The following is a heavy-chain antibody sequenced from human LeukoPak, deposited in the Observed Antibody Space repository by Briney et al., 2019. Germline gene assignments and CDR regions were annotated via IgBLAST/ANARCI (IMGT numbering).Heavy chain of an antibody. V-gene: IGHV1-2*02. CDR3: ARDQDSSGSHLV. CDR1: GYTFTGYY. CDR2: INPNSGGT. Sequence: ASVKVSCKASGYTFTGYYMHWVRQAPGQGLEWMGWINPNSGGTNYAQKFQGRVTMTRDTSISTAYMELSRLRSDDTAVYYCARDQDSSGSHLVWGQGTMVTVSS. J-gene: IGHJ3*01. D-gene: IGHD1-26*01.